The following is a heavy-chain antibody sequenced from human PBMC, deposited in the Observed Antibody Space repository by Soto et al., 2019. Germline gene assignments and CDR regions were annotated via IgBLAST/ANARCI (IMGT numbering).Heavy chain of an antibody. D-gene: IGHD3-3*01. J-gene: IGHJ5*02. CDR2: IVVGSGNT. Sequence: ASVKVSCKASGFTFTSSAMQWVRQARGQRLEWIGWIVVGSGNTNYAQKFQERVTITRDMSTSTAYMELSSLRSEDTAVYYCAREGNDFWSSNWFDPWGQGTLVTVSS. V-gene: IGHV1-58*02. CDR3: AREGNDFWSSNWFDP. CDR1: GFTFTSSA.